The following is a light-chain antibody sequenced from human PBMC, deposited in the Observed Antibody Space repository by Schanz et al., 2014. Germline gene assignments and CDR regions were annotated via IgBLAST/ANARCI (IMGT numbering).Light chain of an antibody. CDR2: GAT. Sequence: EIVLTQSPATLSLSPGERATLSCRASQSVSSSHLAWYQQKPGQAPRLLISGATSRATGIPDRFSGSGSGTDFTLTISRLEPEDFAVYYCQQHGTLPVTFGQGTKVEIK. V-gene: IGKV3-20*01. CDR1: QSVSSSH. CDR3: QQHGTLPVT. J-gene: IGKJ1*01.